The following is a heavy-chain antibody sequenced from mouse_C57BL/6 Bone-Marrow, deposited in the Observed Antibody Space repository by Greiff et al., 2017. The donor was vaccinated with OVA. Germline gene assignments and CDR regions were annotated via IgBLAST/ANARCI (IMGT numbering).Heavy chain of an antibody. CDR1: GYTFTSYW. Sequence: QVQLQQPGAELVKPGASVKLSCKASGYTFTSYWMQWVKQRPGQGLEWIGEIDPSDSYTNYNQKFKGKATLTVDTSSSPAYMQLSSLTSEDSAVYDCARRITRLRRRGYAMDYWGQGTSVTVSS. V-gene: IGHV1-50*01. J-gene: IGHJ4*01. CDR2: IDPSDSYT. CDR3: ARRITRLRRRGYAMDY. D-gene: IGHD2-2*01.